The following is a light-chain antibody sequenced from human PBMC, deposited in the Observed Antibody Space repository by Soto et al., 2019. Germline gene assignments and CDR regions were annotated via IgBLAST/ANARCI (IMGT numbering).Light chain of an antibody. V-gene: IGKV3-20*01. CDR1: QSVSSRF. Sequence: EIVLTQSPGTLSLSPGERATLSCRASQSVSSRFLAWYQQKPGQAPRLLMYGASNRATGIPDRFTGSGSGTEFTLTISRLEPEDFAVYFCQQHRTFGQGTKVDIK. J-gene: IGKJ1*01. CDR2: GAS. CDR3: QQHRT.